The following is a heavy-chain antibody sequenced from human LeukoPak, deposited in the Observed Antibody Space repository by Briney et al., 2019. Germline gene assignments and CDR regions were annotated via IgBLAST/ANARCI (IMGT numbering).Heavy chain of an antibody. J-gene: IGHJ4*02. Sequence: PGGSLRLSCAASGFTFSDYYMSWIRQAPGKGLEWISYISSSGSTIYYADSVKGRFTISRDNAKNSLFLQMNGLRAEDTAVYYCARVPSGGDYVFYDYWGQGTLVTVSS. V-gene: IGHV3-11*01. CDR1: GFTFSDYY. CDR2: ISSSGSTI. D-gene: IGHD4-17*01. CDR3: ARVPSGGDYVFYDY.